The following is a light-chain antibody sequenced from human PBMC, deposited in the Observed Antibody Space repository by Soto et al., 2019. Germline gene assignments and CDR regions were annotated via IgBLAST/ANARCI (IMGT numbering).Light chain of an antibody. CDR1: QTSSSW. V-gene: IGKV1-5*03. CDR2: KAS. J-gene: IGKJ1*01. CDR3: QHYNSYSEA. Sequence: DIRMTQSPSTLSLSVGDRVTITCLASQTSSSWLAWYQQKPGKAPKLLIYKASTLKSGVPSRFSGSGSGTEFTLTISSLQPDDFATYYCQHYNSYSEAFGQGTKVDIK.